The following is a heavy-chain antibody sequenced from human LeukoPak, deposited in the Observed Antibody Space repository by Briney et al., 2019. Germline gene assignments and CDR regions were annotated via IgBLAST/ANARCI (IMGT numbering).Heavy chain of an antibody. CDR3: ASVIADGYFDY. CDR1: GFTFSSYW. J-gene: IGHJ4*02. V-gene: IGHV3-7*01. CDR2: IKQDGSEK. Sequence: PGGSLRLSCAASGFTFSSYWMSWVRQAPGKGLEWVANIKQDGSEKYYVDSVKGRFTISRDNAKNSLYLQMNSLRAEDTAVYYCASVIADGYFDYWGQGTLVTVSS. D-gene: IGHD6-13*01.